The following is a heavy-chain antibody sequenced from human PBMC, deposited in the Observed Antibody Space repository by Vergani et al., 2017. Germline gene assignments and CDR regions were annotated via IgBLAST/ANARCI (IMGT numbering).Heavy chain of an antibody. CDR3: ARVATRVARENDAFDI. J-gene: IGHJ3*02. D-gene: IGHD5-12*01. Sequence: VQLLESGGDLVQPGGSLRLSCAASGFTFSSYAMHWVRQAPGKGLEWVAVISYDGSNKYYADSVKGRFTISRDNSKNTLYLQMNSLRAEDTAVYYCARVATRVARENDAFDIWGQGTMVTVSS. V-gene: IGHV3-30-3*01. CDR1: GFTFSSYA. CDR2: ISYDGSNK.